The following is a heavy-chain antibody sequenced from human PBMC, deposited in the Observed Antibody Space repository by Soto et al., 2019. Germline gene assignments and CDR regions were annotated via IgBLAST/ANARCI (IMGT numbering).Heavy chain of an antibody. D-gene: IGHD2-2*01. J-gene: IGHJ3*02. CDR3: ARRGSAQYQQTTYDAFDI. Sequence: QVQLVQSGAEVKKPGASVKVSCKASGYTFTGYYMHWVRQAPGQGLEWMGWINPNSGGTNYAQKFQGWATMTRDTSISPAYMELSRLRSDDTAVYYCARRGSAQYQQTTYDAFDIWGQGTMVTVSS. CDR2: INPNSGGT. V-gene: IGHV1-2*04. CDR1: GYTFTGYY.